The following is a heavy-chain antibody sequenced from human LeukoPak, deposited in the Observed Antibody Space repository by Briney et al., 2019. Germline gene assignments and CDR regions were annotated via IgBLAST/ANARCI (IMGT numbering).Heavy chain of an antibody. CDR3: AREGRKQLVYAFDI. J-gene: IGHJ3*02. CDR1: GYTFTSYD. Sequence: ASVKVSCKASGYTFTSYDINWVRQAPGQGLEWMGIINPSGGSTSYAQKFQGRVTMTRDMSTSTVYMELSSLRSEDTAVYYCAREGRKQLVYAFDIWGQGTMVTVSS. CDR2: INPSGGST. D-gene: IGHD6-6*01. V-gene: IGHV1-46*01.